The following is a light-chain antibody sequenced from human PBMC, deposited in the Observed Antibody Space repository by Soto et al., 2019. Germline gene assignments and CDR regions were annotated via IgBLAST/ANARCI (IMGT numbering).Light chain of an antibody. CDR1: SSDVGAYNY. J-gene: IGLJ3*02. CDR3: SSFASSNTWV. Sequence: QSALTQPPSASGSPGQSVTISCTGTSSDVGAYNYVSWYQQHAGKAPKLVIYEVTKRPSGVPDRFSGSKSANTASLTVSGLHAHDEADYYCSSFASSNTWVFGGGTKLTVL. CDR2: EVT. V-gene: IGLV2-8*01.